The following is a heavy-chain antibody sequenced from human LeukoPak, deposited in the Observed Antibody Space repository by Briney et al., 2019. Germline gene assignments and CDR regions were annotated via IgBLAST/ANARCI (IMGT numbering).Heavy chain of an antibody. CDR3: ARGLVPYYYMDV. J-gene: IGHJ6*03. V-gene: IGHV4-61*02. CDR1: GGSISSGSYY. D-gene: IGHD5-12*01. Sequence: SETLSLTCTVSGGSISSGSYYWSWIRQPAGKGLEWIGRIYTSGSTNYNPSLKSRVTISVDTSKNQFSLKLSSVTAADTAVYYRARGLVPYYYMDVWGKGTTVTISS. CDR2: IYTSGST.